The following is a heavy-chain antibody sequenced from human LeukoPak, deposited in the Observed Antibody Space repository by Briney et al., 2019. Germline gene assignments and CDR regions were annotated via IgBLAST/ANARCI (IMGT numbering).Heavy chain of an antibody. CDR1: GYTFTGYY. D-gene: IGHD3-3*01. J-gene: IGHJ4*02. CDR2: INPNSGGT. CDR3: ASSITIFGVVIVDDLDY. V-gene: IGHV1-2*02. Sequence: SAKVSCKASGYTFTGYYMHWVRQAPGQGLEWMGWINPNSGGTNYAQKFQGRVTMTRDTSISTAYMELSRLRSDDTAVYYCASSITIFGVVIVDDLDYWGQGTLVTVSS.